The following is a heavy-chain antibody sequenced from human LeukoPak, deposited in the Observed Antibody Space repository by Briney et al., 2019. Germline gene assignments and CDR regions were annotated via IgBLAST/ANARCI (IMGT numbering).Heavy chain of an antibody. D-gene: IGHD1-7*01. CDR1: GYSISSGYY. J-gene: IGHJ4*02. V-gene: IGHV4-38-2*01. Sequence: PSETLSLTCVVSGYSISSGYYWAWIRQPPGKGLEWIGSIYHSGSTYYNPSLKSRITISVDTSKNQFSLRLSSVTAADTAMYYCARSISTTGTDYWGQGTLVTVSS. CDR2: IYHSGST. CDR3: ARSISTTGTDY.